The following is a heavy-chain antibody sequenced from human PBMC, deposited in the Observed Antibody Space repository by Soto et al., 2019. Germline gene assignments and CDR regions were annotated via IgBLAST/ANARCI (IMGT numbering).Heavy chain of an antibody. CDR1: GFTFSSYS. CDR3: ARSTGYSYGPYYYYYGMDV. J-gene: IGHJ6*02. V-gene: IGHV3-21*01. Sequence: GGSLRLSCAASGFTFSSYSMNWVRQAPGKGLEWVSSISSSSSYIYYADSVKGRFTISRDNAKNSLYLQMNSLRAEDTAVYYCARSTGYSYGPYYYYYGMDVWGQGTTVTVSS. CDR2: ISSSSSYI. D-gene: IGHD5-18*01.